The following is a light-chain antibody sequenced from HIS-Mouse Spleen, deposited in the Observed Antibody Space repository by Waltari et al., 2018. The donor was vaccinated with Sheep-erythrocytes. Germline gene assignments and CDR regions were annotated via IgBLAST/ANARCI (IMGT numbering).Light chain of an antibody. CDR2: AAS. Sequence: DIQMTQSPSSLSASVGDRVTITCRASQSISSYLNWYQQKPGKAPKLLIYAASCLQSGVPSRFSGSGSGTDFTLTISSLQPEDFATYYCQQSYSTPQFTFGPGTKVDIK. CDR3: QQSYSTPQFT. V-gene: IGKV1-39*01. CDR1: QSISSY. J-gene: IGKJ3*01.